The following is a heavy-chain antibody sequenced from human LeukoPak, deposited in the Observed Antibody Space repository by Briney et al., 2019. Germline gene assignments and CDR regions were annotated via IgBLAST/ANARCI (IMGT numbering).Heavy chain of an antibody. CDR3: VRGRYDSSGYNYWYFDL. Sequence: QTLSLTCTVSGGSISSGDYYWTWIRQHPGKGLEWIGYIYHSGYTYYNPSLKSRVTMSLDTSKNRFSLKLSSVTAADTAVYYCVRGRYDSSGYNYWYFDLWGRGTLVTVSS. J-gene: IGHJ2*01. CDR2: IYHSGYT. D-gene: IGHD3-22*01. V-gene: IGHV4-31*03. CDR1: GGSISSGDYY.